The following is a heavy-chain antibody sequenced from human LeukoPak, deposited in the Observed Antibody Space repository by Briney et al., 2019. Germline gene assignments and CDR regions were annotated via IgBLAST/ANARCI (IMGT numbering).Heavy chain of an antibody. CDR3: ATKYSSGWYGGGYYYYMDV. CDR2: MNPNSGNT. V-gene: IGHV1-8*03. CDR1: GYTFTSYD. J-gene: IGHJ6*03. D-gene: IGHD6-19*01. Sequence: GASVRVSCKASGYTFTSYDINWVRQATGQGLEWMGWMNPNSGNTGYAQKFQGRVTITRNTSISTAYMELSSLRSEDTAVYYCATKYSSGWYGGGYYYYMDVWGKGTTVTVSS.